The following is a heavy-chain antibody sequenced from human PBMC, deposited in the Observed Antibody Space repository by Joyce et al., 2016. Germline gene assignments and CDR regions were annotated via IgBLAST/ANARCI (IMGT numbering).Heavy chain of an antibody. Sequence: QVQLVQSGAEVKRPGASMKVSCKASGYIFSGYYIHWVRQAPGQGLEWMGWINPDSGGTKYAHKFQGRVTMTRDTSINTAYMELSRLRSDDTAIYYCARVMSGSSGYVPWGQGTLVTVSS. CDR2: INPDSGGT. D-gene: IGHD3-22*01. CDR3: ARVMSGSSGYVP. J-gene: IGHJ5*02. CDR1: GYIFSGYY. V-gene: IGHV1-2*02.